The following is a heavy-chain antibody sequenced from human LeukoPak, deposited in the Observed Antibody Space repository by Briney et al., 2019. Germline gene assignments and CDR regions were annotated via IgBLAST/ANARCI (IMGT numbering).Heavy chain of an antibody. Sequence: ASVKVSCKASGGTFSSYAISWVRQAPGQGLEWMGWINPNSGGTNYAQKFQGWVTMTRDTSISTAYMELSRLRSDDTAVYYCARGGQPGTRWIQLYLNWFDPWGQGTLVTVSS. J-gene: IGHJ5*02. V-gene: IGHV1-2*04. CDR3: ARGGQPGTRWIQLYLNWFDP. D-gene: IGHD5-18*01. CDR2: INPNSGGT. CDR1: GGTFSSYA.